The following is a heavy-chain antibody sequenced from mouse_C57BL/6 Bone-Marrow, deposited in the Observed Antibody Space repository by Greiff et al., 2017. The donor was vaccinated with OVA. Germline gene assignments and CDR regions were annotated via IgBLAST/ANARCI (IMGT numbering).Heavy chain of an antibody. CDR2: IYPGDGDT. CDR3: ARRGWLRYFDY. CDR1: GYAFSSSW. V-gene: IGHV1-82*01. D-gene: IGHD2-3*01. Sequence: QVQLKQSGPELVKPGASVKISCKASGYAFSSSWMNWVKQRPGKGLEWIGRIYPGDGDTNYNGKFKGKATLTADKSSSTAYMQLSSLTSEDSAVYFCARRGWLRYFDYWGQGTTLTVSS. J-gene: IGHJ2*01.